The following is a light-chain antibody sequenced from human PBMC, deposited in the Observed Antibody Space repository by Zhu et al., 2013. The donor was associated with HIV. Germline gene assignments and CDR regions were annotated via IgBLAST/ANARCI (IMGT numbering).Light chain of an antibody. V-gene: IGLV1-47*01. CDR1: SSNIGNNY. CDR3: AVWDDSLKAVV. J-gene: IGLJ2*01. Sequence: QSVLTQPPSVSAAPGQKVTISCSGSSSNIGNNYVSWYQQLPGTAPKLLIFNTDQRPSGVPDRFSGSKSGTSASLAISGLRSEDEADYYCAVWDDSLKAVVFGGGTKLTVL. CDR2: NTD.